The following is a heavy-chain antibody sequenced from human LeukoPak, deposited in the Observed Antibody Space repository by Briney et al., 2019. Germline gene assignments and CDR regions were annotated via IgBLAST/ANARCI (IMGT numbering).Heavy chain of an antibody. CDR3: AKGGPTGSNYFDF. CDR1: EFTFDNYA. V-gene: IGHV3-23*01. J-gene: IGHJ4*02. Sequence: GGSLRLSCAASEFTFDNYAMSRVRQAPGKGLEWFSVISGSGYYSYYADSVKGRFTVSRDNSKTTLYLQMNSLRADDTAVYYCAKGGPTGSNYFDFWGQGTLVTVSS. CDR2: ISGSGYYS. D-gene: IGHD1-26*01.